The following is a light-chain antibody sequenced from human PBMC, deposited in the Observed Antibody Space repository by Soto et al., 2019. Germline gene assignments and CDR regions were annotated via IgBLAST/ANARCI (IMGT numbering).Light chain of an antibody. CDR1: QSVTSSY. Sequence: EIVITQSPDSLSVSPGERATLSCKDSQSVTSSYLAWWQQKPGQAPRLLIYGASSRATGIPDRFSGSGSGTDSALTISMLAPDDFAVYFCQQDGSPASTFGVGTKVDIK. CDR3: QQDGSPAST. J-gene: IGKJ4*02. V-gene: IGKV3-20*01. CDR2: GAS.